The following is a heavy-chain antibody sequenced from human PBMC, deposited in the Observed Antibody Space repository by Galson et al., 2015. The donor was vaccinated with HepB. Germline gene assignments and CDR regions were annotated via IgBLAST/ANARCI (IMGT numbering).Heavy chain of an antibody. CDR3: ARVSYGSGSYMGDY. D-gene: IGHD3-10*01. CDR1: GFTFSSYS. J-gene: IGHJ4*02. V-gene: IGHV3-21*01. Sequence: SLRLSCAASGFTFSSYSMNWVRQAPGKGLEWVSSISSSSSYIYYADSVKGRSTISRDNAKNSLYLQMNSLRAEDTAVYYCARVSYGSGSYMGDYWGQGTLVTVSS. CDR2: ISSSSSYI.